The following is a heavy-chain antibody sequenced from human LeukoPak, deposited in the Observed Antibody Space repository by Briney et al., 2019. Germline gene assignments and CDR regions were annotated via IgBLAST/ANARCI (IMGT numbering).Heavy chain of an antibody. CDR3: ARGLSSSWYRVTY. CDR1: GYTFTSYA. D-gene: IGHD6-13*01. CDR2: MNPNSGNT. Sequence: GASVKVSCKASGYTFTSYAMHWVRQAPGQRLEWMGWMNPNSGNTGYAQKFQGRVTMTRNTSISTAYMELSSLRSEDTAVYYCARGLSSSWYRVTYWGQGTLVTVSS. J-gene: IGHJ4*02. V-gene: IGHV1-8*02.